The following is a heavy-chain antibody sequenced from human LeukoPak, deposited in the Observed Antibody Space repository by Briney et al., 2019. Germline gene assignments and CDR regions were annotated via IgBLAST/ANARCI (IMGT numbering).Heavy chain of an antibody. J-gene: IGHJ4*02. CDR3: ARAGYGGNSARDY. CDR2: INHSGSS. Sequence: PSETLSLTCAVYGGSFSGYYWSWIRQPPGKGLKWIGEINHSGSSNYNPSLKSRVTISVDTSKNQFSLKLSSVTAADTAVYYCARAGYGGNSARDYWGQGTLVTVSS. V-gene: IGHV4-34*01. D-gene: IGHD4-23*01. CDR1: GGSFSGYY.